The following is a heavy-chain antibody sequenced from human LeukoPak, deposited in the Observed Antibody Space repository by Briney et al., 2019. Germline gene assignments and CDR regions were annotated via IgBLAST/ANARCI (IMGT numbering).Heavy chain of an antibody. CDR3: AREGECSGTSCHQFDF. CDR2: ISTSSSYT. J-gene: IGHJ4*02. Sequence: GGSLRLSCAASGFIFRDYYMSWVRQAPGKGLEWVSYISTSSSYTNYADSVKGRSTISRDNAKNSLFLQMNSLRAEDTAVYYCAREGECSGTSCHQFDFWGQGTLVTVSS. V-gene: IGHV3-11*06. D-gene: IGHD2-2*01. CDR1: GFIFRDYY.